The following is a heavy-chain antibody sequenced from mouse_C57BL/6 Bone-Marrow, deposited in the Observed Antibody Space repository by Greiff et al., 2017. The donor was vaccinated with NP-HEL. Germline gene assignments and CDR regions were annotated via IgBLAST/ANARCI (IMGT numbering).Heavy chain of an antibody. J-gene: IGHJ2*01. V-gene: IGHV5-6*02. CDR1: GFTFSSYG. D-gene: IGHD2-3*01. CDR2: ISSGGSYT. Sequence: EVKLVESGGVLVKPGGSLKLSCAASGFTFSSYGMSWVRQTPDKRLEWVATISSGGSYTYYPDSVKGRFTISRDNAKNTLYLQMSSLKSEDTAMYYCARHGDGSVDYWGQGTTLTVSS. CDR3: ARHGDGSVDY.